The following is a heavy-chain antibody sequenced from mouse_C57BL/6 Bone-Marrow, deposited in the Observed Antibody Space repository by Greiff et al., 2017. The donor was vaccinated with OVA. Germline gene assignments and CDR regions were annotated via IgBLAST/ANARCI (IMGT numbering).Heavy chain of an antibody. CDR1: GYTFTSYG. V-gene: IGHV1-81*01. CDR3: VIYYSNYDDY. CDR2: IDPRSGNT. Sequence: QVQLQQSGAELARPGASVKLSCKASGYTFTSYGISWVKQRTGQGLEWIGEIDPRSGNTYYNEKFKGKATLTADKSSSTAYMELRSLTSEDSEVYFCVIYYSNYDDYWGQGTPLTVSA. J-gene: IGHJ2*01. D-gene: IGHD2-5*01.